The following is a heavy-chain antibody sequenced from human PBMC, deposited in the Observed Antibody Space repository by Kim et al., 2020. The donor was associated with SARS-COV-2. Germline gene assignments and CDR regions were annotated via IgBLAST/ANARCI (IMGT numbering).Heavy chain of an antibody. V-gene: IGHV4-31*03. CDR3: ARGTLPGGYSYGYGMDV. D-gene: IGHD5-18*01. J-gene: IGHJ6*01. Sequence: SETLSLTCTVSGGSISSGGYYWSWIRQHPGKGLEWIGYIYYSGSTYYNPSLKSRVTISVDTSKNQFSLKLSSVTAADTAVYYCARGTLPGGYSYGYGMDVWGQGTTVTVSS. CDR1: GGSISSGGYY. CDR2: IYYSGST.